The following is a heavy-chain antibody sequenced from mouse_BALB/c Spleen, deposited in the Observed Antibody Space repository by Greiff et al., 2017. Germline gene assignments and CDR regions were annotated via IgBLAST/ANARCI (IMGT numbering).Heavy chain of an antibody. V-gene: IGHV5-17*02. CDR1: GFTFSSFG. Sequence: EVQRVESGGGLVQPGGSRKLSCAASGFTFSSFGMHWVCQAPEKGLEWVAYISSGSSTIYYADTVKGRFTISRDNPKNTLFLQMTSLRSEDTAMYYCARSGGNYVGYWGQGTTLTVSS. CDR2: ISSGSSTI. D-gene: IGHD3-2*02. CDR3: ARSGGNYVGY. J-gene: IGHJ2*01.